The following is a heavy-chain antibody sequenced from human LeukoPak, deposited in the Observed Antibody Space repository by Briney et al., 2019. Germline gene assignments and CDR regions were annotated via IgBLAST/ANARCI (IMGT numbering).Heavy chain of an antibody. J-gene: IGHJ4*02. CDR1: GGTFSSYA. V-gene: IGHV1-69*13. D-gene: IGHD6-19*01. CDR3: ARGYSSGWYWDYFDY. Sequence: SVKVSCKASGGTFSSYAISWVRQAPGQGLEWMGGIIPIFGTANYAQKFQGRVTITAGESTSTAYMELSSLRSEDTAVYYCARGYSSGWYWDYFDYWGQGTLVTVSS. CDR2: IIPIFGTA.